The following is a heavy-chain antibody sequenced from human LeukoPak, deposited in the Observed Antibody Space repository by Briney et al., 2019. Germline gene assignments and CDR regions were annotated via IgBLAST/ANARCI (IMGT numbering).Heavy chain of an antibody. J-gene: IGHJ6*03. CDR3: ARDNGGHYDFWSGYDYYYYYMDV. CDR2: IIPIFGTA. CDR1: GGTFSSYA. V-gene: IGHV1-69*13. Sequence: GASVKVSCKASGGTFSSYAISWVRQAPGQGLEWMGGIIPIFGTANYAQKFQGRVTITADESTSTAYMELSSLRSEDTAVYYCARDNGGHYDFWSGYDYYYYYMDVWGKGTTVTVSS. D-gene: IGHD3-3*01.